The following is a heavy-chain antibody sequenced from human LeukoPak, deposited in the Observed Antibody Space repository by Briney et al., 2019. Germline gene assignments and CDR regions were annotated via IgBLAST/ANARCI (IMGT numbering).Heavy chain of an antibody. CDR3: ARIHISGGEWYFDF. V-gene: IGHV4-39*07. Sequence: SETLSLTCTVSGGSISSSSYYWGWIRQPPGKGLEWIGSIYYSGSTYYNPSLKSRVTISVDTSKNQFSLKLSSVTAADTAVYYCARIHISGGEWYFDFWGQGTLVTVSS. J-gene: IGHJ4*02. CDR2: IYYSGST. CDR1: GGSISSSSYY. D-gene: IGHD2-15*01.